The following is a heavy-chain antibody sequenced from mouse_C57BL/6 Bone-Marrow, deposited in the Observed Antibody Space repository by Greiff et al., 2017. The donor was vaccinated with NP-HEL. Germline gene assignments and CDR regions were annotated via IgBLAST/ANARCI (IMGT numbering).Heavy chain of an antibody. D-gene: IGHD2-10*02. CDR1: GFTFSSYA. J-gene: IGHJ2*01. CDR2: ISDGGSYT. Sequence: EVQLVESGGGLVKPGGSLKLSCAASGFTFSSYAMSWVRQTPEKRLEWVATISDGGSYTYYPDNVKGRFTISRDNAKNNLYLQMSHLKSEDTAMYYCARREYGNLDYWGQGTTLTVSS. V-gene: IGHV5-4*01. CDR3: ARREYGNLDY.